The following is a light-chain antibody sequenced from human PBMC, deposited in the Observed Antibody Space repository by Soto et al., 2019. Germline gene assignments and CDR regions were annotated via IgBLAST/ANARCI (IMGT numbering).Light chain of an antibody. V-gene: IGLV3-21*02. CDR1: DIGSKS. Sequence: SYVVTQPPSVSVAPGQTARVTCGGNDIGSKSVHWHQQKPGQAPVLVVYDDRDRPSGIPERFSGSNSGNTATLTIRRVEAGDEADYYCRVWDSSSDHWVFGGGTKLTVL. J-gene: IGLJ3*02. CDR2: DDR. CDR3: RVWDSSSDHWV.